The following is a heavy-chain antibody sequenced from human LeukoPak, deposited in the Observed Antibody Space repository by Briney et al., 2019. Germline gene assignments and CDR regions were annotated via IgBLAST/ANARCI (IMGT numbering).Heavy chain of an antibody. Sequence: GRSLRLSCATSGFTFDDYALHWVRQAPGKGLEWVSGISRNSGSIVYADSVKGRFTISRDSFKNTLYLQMNSLRPEDTAVYYCAKEGDYYGSGSYRDGFDIWGQGTRATVSS. J-gene: IGHJ3*02. CDR2: ISRNSGSI. V-gene: IGHV3-9*01. CDR3: AKEGDYYGSGSYRDGFDI. CDR1: GFTFDDYA. D-gene: IGHD3-10*01.